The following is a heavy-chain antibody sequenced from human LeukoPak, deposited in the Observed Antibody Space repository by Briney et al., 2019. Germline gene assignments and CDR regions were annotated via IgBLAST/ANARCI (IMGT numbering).Heavy chain of an antibody. CDR1: GGTFSSYA. Sequence: SVKVSCKASGGTFSSYAISWVRQAPGQGLEWMGRIIPILGIANYAQKFQGRVTITADKSTSTAYMELSSLRSEDTAVYYCARDQATMVRGVIWEAGEYYYYGMDVWGQGTTVTVSS. V-gene: IGHV1-69*04. CDR2: IIPILGIA. CDR3: ARDQATMVRGVIWEAGEYYYYGMDV. D-gene: IGHD3-10*01. J-gene: IGHJ6*02.